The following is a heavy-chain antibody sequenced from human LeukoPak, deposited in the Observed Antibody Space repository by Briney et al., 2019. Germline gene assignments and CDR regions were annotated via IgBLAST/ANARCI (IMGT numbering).Heavy chain of an antibody. CDR2: ISSSSSSYI. Sequence: GGSLRLSCAASGFTFSSYSMNWVRQAPGKGLEWVSSISSSSSSYIYYADSVKGRFTISRDNAKNSLYLRMNSLRAEDTAVYYCAREFYSNYASDYWGQGTLVTVSS. CDR1: GFTFSSYS. D-gene: IGHD4-11*01. J-gene: IGHJ4*02. V-gene: IGHV3-21*01. CDR3: AREFYSNYASDY.